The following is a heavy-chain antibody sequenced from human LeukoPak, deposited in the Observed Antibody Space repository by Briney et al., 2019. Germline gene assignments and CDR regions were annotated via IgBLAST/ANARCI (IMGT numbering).Heavy chain of an antibody. Sequence: GGSLRLSCAASGFTFSNYGMHWVRQAPGKGQEWVAIIWYDGSNRFYADSVKGRFTISRDNSKNTLYLQMNSLRAEDTAVYFCASGLVGGSFDYWGQGTLVTVSS. D-gene: IGHD3-10*01. CDR3: ASGLVGGSFDY. V-gene: IGHV3-33*03. J-gene: IGHJ4*02. CDR1: GFTFSNYG. CDR2: IWYDGSNR.